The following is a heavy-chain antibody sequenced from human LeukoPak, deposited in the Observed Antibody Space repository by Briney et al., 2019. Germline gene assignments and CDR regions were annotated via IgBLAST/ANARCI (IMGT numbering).Heavy chain of an antibody. CDR2: LRFDGNNK. D-gene: IGHD6-6*01. CDR3: AKDFVYSSSTYNWFDA. V-gene: IGHV3-30*02. Sequence: GGSLRLSCAASGFTFSAYGMHLVRQAPGKGLEWVAFLRFDGNNKYYTDSVKGRFTISRDNSKNTLYLQMHSLRPEDTAVYYCAKDFVYSSSTYNWFDAWGQGTLVTVS. CDR1: GFTFSAYG. J-gene: IGHJ5*02.